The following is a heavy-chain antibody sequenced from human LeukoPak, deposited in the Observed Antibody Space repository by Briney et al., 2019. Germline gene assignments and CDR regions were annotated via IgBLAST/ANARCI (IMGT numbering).Heavy chain of an antibody. D-gene: IGHD3-22*01. J-gene: IGHJ4*02. CDR2: IWYDGSKK. V-gene: IGHV3-33*01. CDR1: GFTFSSYG. Sequence: GGSLRLSCAASGFTFSSYGMHWVRQAPGKGLYWVAVIWYDGSKKYYADSLKGRFTIPRDNVKNTLYLQMNSLRVEDTAVYYCARDPTAYYDSSGYYLNTIDYWGQGTLVTVSS. CDR3: ARDPTAYYDSSGYYLNTIDY.